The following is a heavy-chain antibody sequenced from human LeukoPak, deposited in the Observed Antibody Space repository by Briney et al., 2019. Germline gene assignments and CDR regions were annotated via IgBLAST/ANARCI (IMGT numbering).Heavy chain of an antibody. CDR3: AKIAGHSSSWDDC. CDR2: ISGGSGKT. D-gene: IGHD6-13*01. V-gene: IGHV3-23*01. J-gene: IGHJ4*02. CDR1: GFTFSSYA. Sequence: GGSLRLSCAASGFTFSSYAMSWVRQAPGKGLEWVSGISGGSGKTYYADSVKGRFTISRDNAKNTLYLQMSSLRAENTALYYCAKIAGHSSSWDDCWGQGTLVTVSS.